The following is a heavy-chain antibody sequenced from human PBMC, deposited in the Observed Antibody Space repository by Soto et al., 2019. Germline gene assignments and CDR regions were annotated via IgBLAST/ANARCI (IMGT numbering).Heavy chain of an antibody. D-gene: IGHD3-3*01. CDR3: AKSYDLWSTYLSFGDQRDP. Sequence: QVQLVESGGGVVQPGESLRLSCAASGFIFGSYAMNWVRQVPGKGPEWVAVLSTAGSTPYYADSVRGRFTISRDNSKSTLVLQMNSLRPEDTAIYFCAKSYDLWSTYLSFGDQRDPWGQGSLGTVSS. J-gene: IGHJ5*02. V-gene: IGHV3-30*16. CDR1: GFIFGSYA. CDR2: LSTAGSTP.